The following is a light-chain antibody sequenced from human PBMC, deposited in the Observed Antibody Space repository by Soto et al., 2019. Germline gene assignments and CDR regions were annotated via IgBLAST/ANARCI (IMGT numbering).Light chain of an antibody. V-gene: IGKV3-15*01. CDR3: HQYNDWPTIT. Sequence: EIVMTQSPATLSVSPGERATLSCRASQSVSSNLAWYQQKPGQAPRLLIYGASTRASGIPSRFSGSGSGTEFTLTISSLQSEDFAVYYCHQYNDWPTITFGQGTRLETK. CDR1: QSVSSN. CDR2: GAS. J-gene: IGKJ5*01.